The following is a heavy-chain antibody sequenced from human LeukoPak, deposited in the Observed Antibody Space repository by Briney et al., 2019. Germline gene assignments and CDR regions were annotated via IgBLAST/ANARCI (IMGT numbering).Heavy chain of an antibody. D-gene: IGHD6-19*01. CDR2: MNPNSGNT. J-gene: IGHJ5*02. CDR1: GYTFTSYD. Sequence: GASVKVSCKASGYTFTSYDINWVRQATGQGLEWMGWMNPNSGNTGYAQKFQGRVTMTRNTSISTAYMELSSLRSEDTAVYYCARGPIAVAGTGRKLNWFDPWGQGTLVTVSS. CDR3: ARGPIAVAGTGRKLNWFDP. V-gene: IGHV1-8*01.